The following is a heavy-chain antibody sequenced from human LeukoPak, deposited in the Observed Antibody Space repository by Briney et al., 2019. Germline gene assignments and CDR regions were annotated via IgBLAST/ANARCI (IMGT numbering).Heavy chain of an antibody. Sequence: GGSLRLSCAASGFTFSSYAISWVRQAPGKGLQWVSLIIGSAGATYYADSVKGRFTIFRDNSKNTVYLQMTSLRAEDTAVYYCAKDRVGDYNWFDPWGQGTLVTVSS. D-gene: IGHD1-26*01. CDR1: GFTFSSYA. CDR3: AKDRVGDYNWFDP. CDR2: IIGSAGAT. V-gene: IGHV3-23*01. J-gene: IGHJ5*02.